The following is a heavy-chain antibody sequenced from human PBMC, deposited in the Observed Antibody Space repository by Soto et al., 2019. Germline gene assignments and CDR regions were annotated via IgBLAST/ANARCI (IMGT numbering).Heavy chain of an antibody. Sequence: GGSVRLSCAASGFTFRSYAMSLVRQAPGKGLEWVSDITGIGGSTYYADSVKGRFTISRDNSKNTLYLQMNSLRAEDTAVYFCAKDRGYFDYWGQGTLVTVSS. V-gene: IGHV3-23*01. CDR1: GFTFRSYA. CDR3: AKDRGYFDY. J-gene: IGHJ4*02. CDR2: ITGIGGST.